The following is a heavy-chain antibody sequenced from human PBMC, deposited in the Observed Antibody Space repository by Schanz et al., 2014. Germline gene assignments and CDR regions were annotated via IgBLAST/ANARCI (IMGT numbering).Heavy chain of an antibody. J-gene: IGHJ2*01. V-gene: IGHV3-48*01. D-gene: IGHD2-21*01. CDR1: GFTFSGYW. CDR2: ISSGGTTI. Sequence: EVQLVESGGGLVQPGGSLRLSCAASGFTFSGYWMSWVRQAPGKGLEWIAYISSGGTTIYYADSVKGRFTISRDNAKSSLYLQMNSLSADDTAVYYCAKGQGAVINNWYFDLWGRGTLVTVSS. CDR3: AKGQGAVINNWYFDL.